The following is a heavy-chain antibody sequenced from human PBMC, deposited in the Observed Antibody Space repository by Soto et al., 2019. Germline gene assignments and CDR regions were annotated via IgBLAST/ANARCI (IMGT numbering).Heavy chain of an antibody. J-gene: IGHJ5*01. CDR2: ILGSGDST. Sequence: EVQLLESGGGFVQPGWSLRLSCESSGFTFRNFAMSWVRQAPGQGLEWVSSILGSGDSTYYADSVKGRFSISRDNSKNTLYLQMNSLRAEETAIYYCAKDNPVGATPGWFDSWGQGTLVIVSS. CDR3: AKDNPVGATPGWFDS. D-gene: IGHD1-26*01. V-gene: IGHV3-23*01. CDR1: GFTFRNFA.